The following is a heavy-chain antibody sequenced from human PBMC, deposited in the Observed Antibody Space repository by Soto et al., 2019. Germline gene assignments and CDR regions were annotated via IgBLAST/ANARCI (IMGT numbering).Heavy chain of an antibody. CDR2: ITASTSYI. J-gene: IGHJ4*02. CDR3: ARQYSSSFRTTDY. D-gene: IGHD6-6*01. Sequence: EVQLVESGEGLVKPGGSLRLSCAASGFTFSNYNMKWVSQAPGKGLEWVSSITASTSYIYYADSVKGRFTISRDNAKNSLFLQMNSLRAEDTAVYYCARQYSSSFRTTDYWGQGTLVTVSS. V-gene: IGHV3-21*01. CDR1: GFTFSNYN.